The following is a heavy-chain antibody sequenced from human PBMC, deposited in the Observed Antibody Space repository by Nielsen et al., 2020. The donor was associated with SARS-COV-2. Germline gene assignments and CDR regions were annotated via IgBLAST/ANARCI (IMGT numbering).Heavy chain of an antibody. CDR3: AKPHFPLAYYMEA. CDR2: IWYDGSNT. CDR1: GFTFSNYV. J-gene: IGHJ6*03. Sequence: GESLKISCAASGFTFSNYVMHWVRQAPGKGLEWVAIIWYDGSNTYYGHSVEGRFTISRDNINNMLYLQMNSLRAEDTAVYYCAKPHFPLAYYMEAWGKGTLVTVSS. D-gene: IGHD3-3*02. V-gene: IGHV3-33*06.